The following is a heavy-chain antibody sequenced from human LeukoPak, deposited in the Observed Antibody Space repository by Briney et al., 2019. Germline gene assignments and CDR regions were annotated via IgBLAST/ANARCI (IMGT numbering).Heavy chain of an antibody. Sequence: ASVKVSCKASGYTFTGYYMHWVRQAPGQGLEWMGWINPNSGGTNYAQKFQGRVTMTRDTSISTAYMELSRLRSDDTAVYYCARPGLPLAAGPRGNWFDPWGQGTLVTVSS. V-gene: IGHV1-2*02. CDR1: GYTFTGYY. CDR2: INPNSGGT. D-gene: IGHD6-13*01. CDR3: ARPGLPLAAGPRGNWFDP. J-gene: IGHJ5*02.